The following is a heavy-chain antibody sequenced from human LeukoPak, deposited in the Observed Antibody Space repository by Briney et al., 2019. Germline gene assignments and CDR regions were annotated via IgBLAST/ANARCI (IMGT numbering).Heavy chain of an antibody. Sequence: GGSLRLSCAASGFTFSSYAMSWVRQAPGKGLEWVSAISGSGGSTYYADSVKGRFTISRDNSKNTLYPQMNSLRAEDTAVYYCAKAPRSSSSYYFDYWGQGTLVTVSS. V-gene: IGHV3-23*01. CDR3: AKAPRSSSSYYFDY. CDR1: GFTFSSYA. D-gene: IGHD6-6*01. CDR2: ISGSGGST. J-gene: IGHJ4*02.